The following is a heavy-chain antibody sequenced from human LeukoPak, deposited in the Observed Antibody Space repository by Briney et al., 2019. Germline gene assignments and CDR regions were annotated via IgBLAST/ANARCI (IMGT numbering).Heavy chain of an antibody. V-gene: IGHV3-23*01. CDR1: GFTLSSYV. CDR2: ISGSGGST. J-gene: IGHJ4*02. CDR3: ARVRNYYDIFPFDY. D-gene: IGHD3-22*01. Sequence: GGPLRLSCAASGFTLSSYVMSWLRQPPGKGLEWVSDISGSGGSTYYADSVKGRFTISRDNSKNTLYLQMNSLTAEDTAVYYCARVRNYYDIFPFDYWGQGTLVTVSS.